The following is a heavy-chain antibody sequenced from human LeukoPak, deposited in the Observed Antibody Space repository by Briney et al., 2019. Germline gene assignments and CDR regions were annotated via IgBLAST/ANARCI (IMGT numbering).Heavy chain of an antibody. Sequence: GGSLRLSCAASGFTFSSYSMNWVRQAPGKGLEWVSSISSSSSYIYYADSVKGRFTISRDNAKNSLYLQMNSLRAEDTAVYYCARGKDCSGGSCSQYYYYYGMDVWGQGTTVTVSS. J-gene: IGHJ6*02. CDR2: ISSSSSYI. V-gene: IGHV3-21*01. D-gene: IGHD2-15*01. CDR1: GFTFSSYS. CDR3: ARGKDCSGGSCSQYYYYYGMDV.